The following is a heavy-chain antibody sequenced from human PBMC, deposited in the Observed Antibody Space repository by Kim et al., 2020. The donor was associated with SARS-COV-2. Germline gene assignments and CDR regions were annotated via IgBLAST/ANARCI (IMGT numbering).Heavy chain of an antibody. CDR3: ARGYGSGSPYGMDV. Sequence: HPSLQSRVTRAVDRSKNQLSLKLSSVTAADTAVYYCARGYGSGSPYGMDVWGQGTTVTVSS. V-gene: IGHV4-30-2*01. D-gene: IGHD3-10*01. J-gene: IGHJ6*02.